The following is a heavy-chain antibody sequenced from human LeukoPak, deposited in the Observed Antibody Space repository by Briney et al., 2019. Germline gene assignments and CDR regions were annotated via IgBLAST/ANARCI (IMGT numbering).Heavy chain of an antibody. CDR1: GGSISSYY. V-gene: IGHV4-59*08. J-gene: IGHJ3*02. D-gene: IGHD3-9*01. Sequence: SETLSLTCTVSGGSISSYYWSWIRQPPGKGLEWIGYIYYSGSTNYNPSLKSRVTISVDTSKNQFSLKLSSVTAADTAVYYCARHGNDILTGYYSGAFDIWGQGTMVTVSS. CDR3: ARHGNDILTGYYSGAFDI. CDR2: IYYSGST.